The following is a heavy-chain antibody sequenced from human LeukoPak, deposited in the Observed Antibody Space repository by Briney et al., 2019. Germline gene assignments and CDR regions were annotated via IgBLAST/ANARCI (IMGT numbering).Heavy chain of an antibody. CDR2: ISSSSSTI. Sequence: GGSLRLSCAASGFTFSSYSMNWVRQAPGKGLEWVSYISSSSSTIYYADSVKGRFTISRDNAKNSPYLQMNSLRAEDTAVYYCARDRIEQQRTLGRSTNYYSYYYMDVWGKGTTVTVSS. D-gene: IGHD6-13*01. CDR3: ARDRIEQQRTLGRSTNYYSYYYMDV. CDR1: GFTFSSYS. V-gene: IGHV3-48*01. J-gene: IGHJ6*03.